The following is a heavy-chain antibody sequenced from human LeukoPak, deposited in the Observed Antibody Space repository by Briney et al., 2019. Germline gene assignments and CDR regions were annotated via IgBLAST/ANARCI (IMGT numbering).Heavy chain of an antibody. CDR2: ISGGGGST. V-gene: IGHV3-23*01. Sequence: GGSLRLSCAASGFTFGNYVMSWVRQAPGKGLEWVSAISGGGGSTYYADSVKGRFTISRDNSKNTLYLQMNSLRGEDTAVYYCAKDPFQGVRRTIDYWGQGTLVAVSS. CDR3: AKDPFQGVRRTIDY. CDR1: GFTFGNYV. J-gene: IGHJ4*02. D-gene: IGHD1-1*01.